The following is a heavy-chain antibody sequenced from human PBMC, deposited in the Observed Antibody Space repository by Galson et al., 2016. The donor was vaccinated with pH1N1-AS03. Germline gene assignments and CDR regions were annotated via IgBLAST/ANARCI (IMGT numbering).Heavy chain of an antibody. V-gene: IGHV3-48*01. D-gene: IGHD7-27*01. Sequence: SLRLSCAASGFTFSSYSTNWVRQAPGKGLEWVSYISSSSSTIYYADSVKGRFTISRDNAKNSLYLQMNSLRAEDTAVYYCARNWGYYYYYGMDVWGQGTTVTVSS. J-gene: IGHJ6*02. CDR3: ARNWGYYYYYGMDV. CDR2: ISSSSSTI. CDR1: GFTFSSYS.